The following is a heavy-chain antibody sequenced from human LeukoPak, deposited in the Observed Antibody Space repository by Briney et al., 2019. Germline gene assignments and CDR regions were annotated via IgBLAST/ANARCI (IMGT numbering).Heavy chain of an antibody. CDR1: GFTFSDYY. CDR3: ARDGYNEIYYYYYGMDV. Sequence: GGSLRLSCAASGFTFSDYYMSWIRQAPGKGLEWVSYISSSGSTIYYVDSVKGRFTISRDNAKNSLYLQMNSLRAEDTAVYYCARDGYNEIYYYYYGMDVWGQGTTVTVSS. V-gene: IGHV3-11*01. J-gene: IGHJ6*02. CDR2: ISSSGSTI. D-gene: IGHD5-24*01.